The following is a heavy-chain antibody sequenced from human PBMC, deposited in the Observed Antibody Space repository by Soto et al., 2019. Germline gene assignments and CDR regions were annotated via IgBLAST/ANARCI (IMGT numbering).Heavy chain of an antibody. CDR1: GFTFSSYW. CDR3: LRGNSGYGNFDY. J-gene: IGHJ4*02. D-gene: IGHD5-12*01. V-gene: IGHV3-74*01. CDR2: IKGDGSET. Sequence: GGSLRLSCAASGFTFSSYWMHWVRQAPGKGLVWVSRIKGDGSETNYADSAKGRFTISRDNAKNTLYLQLNSLRAEDTAVYYCLRGNSGYGNFDYWGQGTRVTVSS.